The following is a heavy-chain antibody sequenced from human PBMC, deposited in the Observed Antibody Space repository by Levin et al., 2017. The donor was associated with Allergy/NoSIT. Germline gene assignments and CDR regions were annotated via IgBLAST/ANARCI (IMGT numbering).Heavy chain of an antibody. V-gene: IGHV3-33*01. CDR1: GFTVSSYG. D-gene: IGHD6-13*01. CDR3: ARGRRQQQLPTHDY. J-gene: IGHJ4*02. Sequence: LSLTCAASGFTVSSYGMHWVRQAPGKGLEWVAVIWYDGSNKYYADSGKGRFTISRDNSKHTLYLQMHSLRAADTAVYHCARGRRQQQLPTHDYWGQGTLVTVSS. CDR2: IWYDGSNK.